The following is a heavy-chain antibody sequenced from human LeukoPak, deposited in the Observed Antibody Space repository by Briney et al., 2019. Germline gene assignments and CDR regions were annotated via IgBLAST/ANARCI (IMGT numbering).Heavy chain of an antibody. Sequence: SETLSPTCTVSGGSISSYYWSWIRQPPGKGLEWIGYIYYSGSTNYNPSLKSRVTISVDTSKNQFSLKLSSVTAADTAVYYCARLHGDYVQNYYYGMDVWGQGTTATVSS. CDR2: IYYSGST. CDR3: ARLHGDYVQNYYYGMDV. V-gene: IGHV4-59*08. CDR1: GGSISSYY. D-gene: IGHD4-17*01. J-gene: IGHJ6*02.